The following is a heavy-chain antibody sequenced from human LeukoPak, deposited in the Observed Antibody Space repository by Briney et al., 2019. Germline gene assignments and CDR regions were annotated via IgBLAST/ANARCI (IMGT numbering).Heavy chain of an antibody. Sequence: GRSLRLSCAASGFTFSTYAIQWVRQAPGKGLEWVAVIWYDGSEQYYADSVKGRFIISRDNSKSTSDLQMNSLRAEDTAVYYCAREGDSRWGELSPWGQGTLVTVSA. CDR1: GFTFSTYA. CDR3: AREGDSRWGELSP. J-gene: IGHJ1*01. CDR2: IWYDGSEQ. D-gene: IGHD3-16*02. V-gene: IGHV3-33*01.